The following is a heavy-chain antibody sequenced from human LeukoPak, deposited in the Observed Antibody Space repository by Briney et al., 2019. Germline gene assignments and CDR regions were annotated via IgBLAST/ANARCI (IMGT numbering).Heavy chain of an antibody. D-gene: IGHD4-17*01. J-gene: IGHJ6*02. Sequence: ASVKVSCKASGYTFTGYYMHWVRQAPGQGLEWMGWINPNSGGTNYAQKFQGRVTMTRDTSISTAYMELSRLRSDDTAVYYCARANGDSFCYYYYGMDVWGQGTTVTVSS. CDR2: INPNSGGT. V-gene: IGHV1-2*02. CDR1: GYTFTGYY. CDR3: ARANGDSFCYYYYGMDV.